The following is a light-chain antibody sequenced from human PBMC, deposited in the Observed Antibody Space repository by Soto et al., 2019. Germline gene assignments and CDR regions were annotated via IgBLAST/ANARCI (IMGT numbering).Light chain of an antibody. CDR1: QSVLYSSNNKNY. Sequence: DIVMTQSPDSLTVSLGGRATINCRSSQSVLYSSNNKNYLAWYQQKAGQPPRLLINWASTRDSGVPDRFSGSGSGTDFTLTISTLQAEDVAVYSCQQYFRTPITFCGGTKVEIK. J-gene: IGKJ4*01. V-gene: IGKV4-1*01. CDR3: QQYFRTPIT. CDR2: WAS.